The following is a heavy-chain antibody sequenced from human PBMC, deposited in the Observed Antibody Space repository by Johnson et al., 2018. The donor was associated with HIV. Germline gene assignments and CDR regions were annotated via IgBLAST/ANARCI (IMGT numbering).Heavy chain of an antibody. CDR2: IKSKTDGGTT. V-gene: IGHV3-15*01. Sequence: VQLVESGGGLVKPGGSLRLSCAASGFTFSNAWMSWVRQAPGKGLAWVGRIKSKTDGGTTDYDAPVKGRFLISRDNSKNTLYLQMDSLSAEDTAVYYCARDKGYYGSGTDAFDIWGQGTLVTVSS. CDR3: ARDKGYYGSGTDAFDI. J-gene: IGHJ3*02. D-gene: IGHD3-10*01. CDR1: GFTFSNAW.